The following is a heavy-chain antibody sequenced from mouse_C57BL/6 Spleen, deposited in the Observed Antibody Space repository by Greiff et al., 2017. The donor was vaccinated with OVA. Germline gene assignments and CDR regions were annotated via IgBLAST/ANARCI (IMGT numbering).Heavy chain of an antibody. Sequence: QVQLKESGPGLVAPSQSLSITCTVSGFSLTSYGVHWVRQPPGKGLEWLVVIWSDGSTTYNSALKSRLSISKDNSKSQVFLKMNSLQTDDTAMYYCARHGGDYDRTRAMDYWGQGTSVTVSS. D-gene: IGHD2-4*01. CDR2: IWSDGST. V-gene: IGHV2-6-1*01. J-gene: IGHJ4*01. CDR3: ARHGGDYDRTRAMDY. CDR1: GFSLTSYG.